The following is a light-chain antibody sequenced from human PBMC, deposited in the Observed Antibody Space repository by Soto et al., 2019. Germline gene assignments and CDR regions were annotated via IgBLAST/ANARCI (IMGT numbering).Light chain of an antibody. Sequence: QSVLTQPPSVSGAPGQMVTISCTVSSSNIGAGYDVHGYQQLPGTAPKLLIYGNSNRPSGVPDRFSGSKSGTSASLAITGRQAEDEADYYCQSYDSRLSGSGVFGGVTQLTVL. CDR1: SSNIGAGYD. CDR3: QSYDSRLSGSGV. CDR2: GNS. V-gene: IGLV1-40*01. J-gene: IGLJ2*01.